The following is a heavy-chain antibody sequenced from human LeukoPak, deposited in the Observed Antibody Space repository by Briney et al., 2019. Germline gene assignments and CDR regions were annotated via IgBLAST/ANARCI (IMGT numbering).Heavy chain of an antibody. D-gene: IGHD3-10*01. J-gene: IGHJ4*02. V-gene: IGHV1-69*05. CDR1: GGTFSSYA. CDR3: ARHDSMVRGVIPFDY. CDR2: IIPIFGSA. Sequence: SVKVSCKASGGTFSSYAISWVRQAPGQGLEWMGGIIPIFGSANYAQKFQGRVTITTDESTSTAYMELSSLRSEDTAVYYCARHDSMVRGVIPFDYWGQGTLVTVSS.